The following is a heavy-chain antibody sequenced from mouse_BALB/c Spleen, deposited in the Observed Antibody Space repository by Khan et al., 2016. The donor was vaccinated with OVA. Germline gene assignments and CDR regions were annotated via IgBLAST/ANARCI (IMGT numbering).Heavy chain of an antibody. Sequence: LVEAGGGLVMPGGSLKLSCAASGFTFSSYTMSWVRQTPEKRLEWVATISSGGDNIYYPDSVKGRFTISRDNAKNNLYLQVSSLGSEDTPMYYCARSNDGAFAYWGQGTLVTVSA. J-gene: IGHJ3*01. V-gene: IGHV5-9*03. CDR1: GFTFSSYT. CDR3: ARSNDGAFAY. CDR2: ISSGGDNI. D-gene: IGHD1-1*02.